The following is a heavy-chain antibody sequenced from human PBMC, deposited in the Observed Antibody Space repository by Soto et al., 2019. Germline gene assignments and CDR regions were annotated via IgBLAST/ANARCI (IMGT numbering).Heavy chain of an antibody. CDR3: ASRARPDLYYMDV. Sequence: EVQLAESGGGLAQPGGSLRLSCAASGFTLSGYAMDWVRQAPGKGLEYVSGISSNGVGTYYANSVQGRLTISRDNSKNTVYLQMGSLRPEDMAVYYCASRARPDLYYMDVWGKGTTVTVSS. D-gene: IGHD6-6*01. CDR2: ISSNGVGT. CDR1: GFTLSGYA. V-gene: IGHV3-64*01. J-gene: IGHJ6*03.